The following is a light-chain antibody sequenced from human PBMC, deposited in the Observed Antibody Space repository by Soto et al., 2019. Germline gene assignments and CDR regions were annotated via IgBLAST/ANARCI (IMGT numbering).Light chain of an antibody. J-gene: IGKJ2*01. Sequence: EVVLTQSPGTLSLSPGERATLSCRASQSVNSKYLGWYQQIPGQAPRLLIYGASNRATGIPDRFSAGGSGTDFTLTISRLEPEDFAVYYCQLYGSSPPYTFGQGTKVEIK. CDR3: QLYGSSPPYT. CDR1: QSVNSKY. V-gene: IGKV3-20*01. CDR2: GAS.